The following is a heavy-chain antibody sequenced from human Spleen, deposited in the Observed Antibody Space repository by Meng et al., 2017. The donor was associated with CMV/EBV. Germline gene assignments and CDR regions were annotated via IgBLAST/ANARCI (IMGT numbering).Heavy chain of an antibody. CDR2: MYYSGST. CDR3: ARGSNMVMIS. Sequence: LSLTCIVSGVSISSYYWSWLRQSPGKGLEWIGYMYYSGSTKYNPSLQSRVTISVDSSKNQFSLKLSSVTAADTAVYYCARGSNMVMISWGQGTLVTVSS. D-gene: IGHD2-21*01. V-gene: IGHV4-59*01. J-gene: IGHJ4*02. CDR1: GVSISSYY.